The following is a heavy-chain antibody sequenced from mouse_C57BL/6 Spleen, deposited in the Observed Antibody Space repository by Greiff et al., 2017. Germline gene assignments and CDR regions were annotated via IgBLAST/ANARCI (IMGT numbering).Heavy chain of an antibody. Sequence: QVQLQQSGAELVKPGASVKLSCKASGYTFTAYTIHWVKQRSGPGIERIGWFYPGSGSIKYNEKFKDKDTLTAAKSSSTVYVELSILTSEDAAVYFYARHEEGGWFDYWGQGTTLTVSS. D-gene: IGHD2-3*01. V-gene: IGHV1-62-2*01. CDR1: GYTFTAYT. CDR2: FYPGSGSI. J-gene: IGHJ2*01. CDR3: ARHEEGGWFDY.